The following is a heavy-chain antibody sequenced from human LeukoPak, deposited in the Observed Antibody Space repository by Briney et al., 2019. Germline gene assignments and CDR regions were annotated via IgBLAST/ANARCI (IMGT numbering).Heavy chain of an antibody. D-gene: IGHD3-22*01. Sequence: GGSLRLSCAGSGFTFSDYSMNWVRQAAGKELEWVANIKQDGSEKYYVDSVKGRFTISRDNAKNSLYLQMNSLRAEDTAVYYCARWPGGYYYDSSGYYNWFDPWGQGTLVTVSS. J-gene: IGHJ5*02. V-gene: IGHV3-7*01. CDR2: IKQDGSEK. CDR1: GFTFSDYS. CDR3: ARWPGGYYYDSSGYYNWFDP.